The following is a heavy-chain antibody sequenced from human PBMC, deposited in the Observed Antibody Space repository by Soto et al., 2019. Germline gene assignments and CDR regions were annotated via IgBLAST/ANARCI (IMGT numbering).Heavy chain of an antibody. J-gene: IGHJ4*02. CDR1: GVNFTAYG. D-gene: IGHD2-15*01. Sequence: PVVSKRLSCVASGVNFTAYGMNWIRPAPGKGLEWVSGISASGDSTYYADSVKDRFTISRDNSKNTLFLQMGSLRPEDTAIYYCVKQAHGLDGVAFDYWGQGTQVTVAS. V-gene: IGHV3-23*01. CDR2: ISASGDST. CDR3: VKQAHGLDGVAFDY.